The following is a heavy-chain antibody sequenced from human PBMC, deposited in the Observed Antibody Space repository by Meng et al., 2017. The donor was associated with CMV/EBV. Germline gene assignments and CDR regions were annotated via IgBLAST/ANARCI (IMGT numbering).Heavy chain of an antibody. J-gene: IGHJ3*02. CDR3: AKGRYTYGYLSDI. CDR2: IYSGGSST. CDR1: GFTFSSYA. V-gene: IGHV3-23*03. Sequence: GESLKISCAASGFTFSSYAMSWVRQAPGKGLEWVSVIYSGGSSTYYADSVKGRFTISRDNSKNTLYLQMNSLRAEDTAVYYCAKGRYTYGYLSDIWAKGQWSPSPQ. D-gene: IGHD5-18*01.